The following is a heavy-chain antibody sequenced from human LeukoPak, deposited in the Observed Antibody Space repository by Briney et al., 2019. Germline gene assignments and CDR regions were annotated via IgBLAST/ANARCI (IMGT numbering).Heavy chain of an antibody. V-gene: IGHV3-74*01. Sequence: GGSLRLSCAASGFTFSSYWMHWVRQAPGKGLVWVSRINTDGSSTSYADSVKGRFTISRDNAKNTLYLQMNSLRAEDTAVYYCARDVPPVPPGPRWLVQAPFDYWGQGTLVTVSS. CDR1: GFTFSSYW. D-gene: IGHD6-19*01. J-gene: IGHJ4*02. CDR3: ARDVPPVPPGPRWLVQAPFDY. CDR2: INTDGSST.